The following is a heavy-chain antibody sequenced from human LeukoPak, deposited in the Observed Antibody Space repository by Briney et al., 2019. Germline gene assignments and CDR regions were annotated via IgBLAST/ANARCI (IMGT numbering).Heavy chain of an antibody. Sequence: ASVKVSCKASGYMFSINYMHWVRQAPGQGLEWMGIINPSGGRTNYAQKFQGRLTLTRDMSMSTGYVDLNSLRSGDTAVHYCMRSAGSRQTNWFDPWGQETLVTVSS. D-gene: IGHD6-13*01. V-gene: IGHV1-46*01. CDR1: GYMFSINY. CDR3: MRSAGSRQTNWFDP. J-gene: IGHJ5*02. CDR2: INPSGGRT.